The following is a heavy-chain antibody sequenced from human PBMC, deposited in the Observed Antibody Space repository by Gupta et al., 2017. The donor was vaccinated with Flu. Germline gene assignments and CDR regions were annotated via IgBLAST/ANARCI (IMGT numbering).Heavy chain of an antibody. CDR2: MDVSGRTT. J-gene: IGHJ6*02. Sequence: RLSCAASGFALSDYYMSWIRQAPGKGLEWVSFMDVSGRTTFYADAVKGRFTISRDNAKHSLYLQMNSLRAEDTAVYYCARVNGDSHHYYYYGLDVWGHGTSVTVSS. D-gene: IGHD4-17*01. V-gene: IGHV3-11*01. CDR1: GFALSDYY. CDR3: ARVNGDSHHYYYYGLDV.